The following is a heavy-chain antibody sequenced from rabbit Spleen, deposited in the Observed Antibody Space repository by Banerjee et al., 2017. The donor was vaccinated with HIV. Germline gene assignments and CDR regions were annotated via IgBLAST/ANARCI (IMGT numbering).Heavy chain of an antibody. Sequence: QQQLVESGGGLVKPGASLTLTCKASGFSFSSGYDICWVRQAPGKGLEWIACIYTGNAKTYYASWAKGRFTISKTSSTTVTLQMTSLTVAATATYFCARDAGSGPYIDGYFNLWGQGTLVTVS. J-gene: IGHJ4*01. D-gene: IGHD8-1*01. CDR1: GFSFSSGYD. CDR2: IYTGNAKT. CDR3: ARDAGSGPYIDGYFNL. V-gene: IGHV1S45*01.